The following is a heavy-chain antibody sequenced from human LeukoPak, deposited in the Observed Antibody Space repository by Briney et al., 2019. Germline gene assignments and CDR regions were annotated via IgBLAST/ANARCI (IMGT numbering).Heavy chain of an antibody. V-gene: IGHV3-48*03. Sequence: PGGSLRLSCAASGFTFSSFQMNWVRQAPGKGLEWVSYISTSGSTIYYADSVKGRITISRDNAKNSLYLQMNSLTAEDTAVYYCAELGITMIGGVWGKGTTVTISS. D-gene: IGHD3-10*02. CDR3: AELGITMIGGV. CDR2: ISTSGSTI. CDR1: GFTFSSFQ. J-gene: IGHJ6*04.